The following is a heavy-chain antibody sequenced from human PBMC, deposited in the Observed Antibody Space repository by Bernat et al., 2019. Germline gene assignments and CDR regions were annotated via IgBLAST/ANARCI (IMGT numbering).Heavy chain of an antibody. V-gene: IGHV3-74*01. J-gene: IGHJ3*02. CDR3: VRDSGYCSGGRCADAFDI. CDR1: GFTFSSYW. CDR2: SNSDESRE. Sequence: EVQLVESGGGLVQPGGSLRLSCAASGFTFSSYWMHWVRQAPGKGLVWVSRSNSDESRENYADSVKGRFTISRDNAKNTLYLQMNSLRAEDTAVYYCVRDSGYCSGGRCADAFDIWGQGTMVTVSS. D-gene: IGHD2-15*01.